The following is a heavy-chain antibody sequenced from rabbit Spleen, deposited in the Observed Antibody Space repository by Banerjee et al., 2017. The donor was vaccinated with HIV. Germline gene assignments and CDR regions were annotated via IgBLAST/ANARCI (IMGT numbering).Heavy chain of an antibody. CDR3: ARDAGTSFSTYGMDL. V-gene: IGHV1S40*01. CDR1: GFSFNGFSFNGGYD. J-gene: IGHJ6*01. Sequence: QSLEESGGDLVKPGASLTLTCKASGFSFNGFSFNGGYDMCWVRQAPGKGLEWVACAYAGSSGGTYSATWAKGRFTVSKTSSTTLTLQMTSLTAADTATYFCARDAGTSFSTYGMDLWGQGTLVTVS. D-gene: IGHD8-1*01. CDR2: AYAGSSGGT.